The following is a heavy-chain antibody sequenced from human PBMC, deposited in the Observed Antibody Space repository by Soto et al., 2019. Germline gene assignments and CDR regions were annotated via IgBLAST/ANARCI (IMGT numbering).Heavy chain of an antibody. D-gene: IGHD3-10*01. Sequence: PSETLSLTCAVSGGSISSSNWWSWVRQPPGKGLEWIGEIYHSGSTNHNPSLKSRVTISLDKSKNQFSLKLSSVTAADTAVYYCARSRGYYGSGTEGVAYWGPGIRVTVSS. CDR2: IYHSGST. CDR3: ARSRGYYGSGTEGVAY. J-gene: IGHJ4*02. CDR1: GGSISSSNW. V-gene: IGHV4-4*02.